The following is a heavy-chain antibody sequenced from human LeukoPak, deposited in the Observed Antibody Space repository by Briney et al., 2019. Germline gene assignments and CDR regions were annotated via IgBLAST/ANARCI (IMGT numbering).Heavy chain of an antibody. D-gene: IGHD6-13*01. CDR2: INHSGST. CDR3: ARVVGKYSSSWYY. Sequence: PSETLSLTCTVSGGSLNTFYWSWIRQPPGKGLEWIGEINHSGSTNYNPSLKGRVTISVDTSKNQFSLKLRSVTAADTAVYYCARVVGKYSSSWYYWGQGTLVTVSS. V-gene: IGHV4-34*01. J-gene: IGHJ4*02. CDR1: GGSLNTFY.